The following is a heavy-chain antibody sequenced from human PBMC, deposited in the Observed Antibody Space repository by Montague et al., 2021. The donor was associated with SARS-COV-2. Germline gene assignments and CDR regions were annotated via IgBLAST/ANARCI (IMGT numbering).Heavy chain of an antibody. CDR3: ARRSSGGARYDF. J-gene: IGHJ4*02. Sequence: SETLSLTCTVSGGSIISPMYYWGWIRQSPGKQLEWIGSIYHSGTTYYNPSLKSRVTISIDTFKNQFHLALTSATAADTAVYYCARRSSGGARYDFWGQGTLVAVS. CDR2: IYHSGTT. CDR1: GGSIISPMYY. V-gene: IGHV4-39*01. D-gene: IGHD2-15*01.